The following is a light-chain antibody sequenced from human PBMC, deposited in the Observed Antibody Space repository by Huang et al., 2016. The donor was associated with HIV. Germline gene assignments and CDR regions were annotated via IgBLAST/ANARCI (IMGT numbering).Light chain of an antibody. V-gene: IGKV3-15*01. CDR3: QQYNNWTSIT. CDR1: QSITS. J-gene: IGKJ5*01. CDR2: GAS. Sequence: EIVMTQSPATLSVSPGERATLSCRASQSITSLAWYQQKPGQTPRLLIYGASTRATGIPARVSGSGSGTDCTLTSSGLKSEDFAVYYCQQYNNWTSITFGQGTRLEIK.